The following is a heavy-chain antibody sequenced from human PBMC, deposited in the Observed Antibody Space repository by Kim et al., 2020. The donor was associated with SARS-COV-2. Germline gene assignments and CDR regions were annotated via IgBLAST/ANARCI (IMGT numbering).Heavy chain of an antibody. CDR1: GFTVSSNY. CDR2: NYSGGST. V-gene: IGHV3-53*01. J-gene: IGHJ6*02. CDR3: ARGEGVNDFYGMDV. Sequence: GGSLRLSCAASGFTVSSNYMSWVRQAPGKGLEWGSVNYSGGSTYYADSVKGRVTISRDKFKNTLYLQMNSLRAEDTAVYYCARGEGVNDFYGMDVWGQGTTVTVSS. D-gene: IGHD1-26*01.